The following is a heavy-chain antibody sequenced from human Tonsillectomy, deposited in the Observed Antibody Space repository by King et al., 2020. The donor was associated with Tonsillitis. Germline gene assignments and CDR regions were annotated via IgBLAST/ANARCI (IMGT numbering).Heavy chain of an antibody. CDR1: GFTFSSYA. D-gene: IGHD3-3*01. V-gene: IGHV3-23*04. CDR3: AKDHYYDFWSGSNAFDI. J-gene: IGHJ3*02. CDR2: TSGSGGST. Sequence: VQLVQSGGGLVQPGGSLRLSCAASGFTFSSYAMSWVRQAPGKGLEWGSGTSGSGGSTYYAGSVKGRFTISRDNSKNTLFLQMSSLRAEDTAVYYCAKDHYYDFWSGSNAFDIWGQGTMVTVSS.